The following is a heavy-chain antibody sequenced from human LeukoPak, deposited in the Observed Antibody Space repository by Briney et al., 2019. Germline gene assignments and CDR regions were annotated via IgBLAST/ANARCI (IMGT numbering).Heavy chain of an antibody. CDR1: GFAFEGYG. Sequence: LSGGSLRLSCAASGFAFEGYGMHWVRQAPGRGLEWLAFLGYDESIAIYADSVKGRFTISRDNSKGTLFLHLNSLTAEDTAVYYCARDGWITVSRNFFDSWGQGILVTVSS. V-gene: IGHV3-30*04. CDR2: LGYDESIA. J-gene: IGHJ4*02. D-gene: IGHD3-16*01. CDR3: ARDGWITVSRNFFDS.